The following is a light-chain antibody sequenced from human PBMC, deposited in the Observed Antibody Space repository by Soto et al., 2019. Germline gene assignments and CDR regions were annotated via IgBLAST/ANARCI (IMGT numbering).Light chain of an antibody. CDR2: GAS. J-gene: IGKJ1*01. V-gene: IGKV3-15*01. CDR1: QTISSN. CDR3: QHYGYPQWT. Sequence: DIVMTQSPATLSVSPGERATLSCRASQTISSNLAWYQQKPGQTPRLLIYGASTRAAGIPARFSGSGSGTDFTLTISRLEPEDFAVYYCQHYGYPQWTFGQGTKVEIK.